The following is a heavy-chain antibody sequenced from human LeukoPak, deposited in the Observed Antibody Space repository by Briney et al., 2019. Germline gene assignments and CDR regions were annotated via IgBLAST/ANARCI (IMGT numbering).Heavy chain of an antibody. V-gene: IGHV3-33*08. D-gene: IGHD2-2*01. CDR3: ARSPGAYCSSTSCYSFDY. Sequence: GGSLRLSCAASGFTFSSYGMHWVRQAPGKGLEWVAVIWYGGSNKYYADSVKGRFTISRDNSKNTLYLQMNSLRAEDTAVYYCARSPGAYCSSTSCYSFDYWGQGTLVTVSS. CDR1: GFTFSSYG. J-gene: IGHJ4*02. CDR2: IWYGGSNK.